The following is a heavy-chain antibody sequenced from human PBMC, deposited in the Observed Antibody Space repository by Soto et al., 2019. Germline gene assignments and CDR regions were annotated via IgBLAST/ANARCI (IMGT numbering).Heavy chain of an antibody. CDR2: IDPTDSYT. CDR1: GYKFTSYW. V-gene: IGHV5-10-1*01. J-gene: IGHJ4*02. D-gene: IGHD6-19*01. Sequence: EVQLVQSGVEVKEPGQSLRISCKGSGYKFTSYWITWVRQMPGKGLEWMGRIDPTDSYTNYSPSFQGHVTISADKSINTAYLQWTSLQASDTAMYYCARDFGAVSDGGGWYASSDWGQGSLVTVSS. CDR3: ARDFGAVSDGGGWYASSD.